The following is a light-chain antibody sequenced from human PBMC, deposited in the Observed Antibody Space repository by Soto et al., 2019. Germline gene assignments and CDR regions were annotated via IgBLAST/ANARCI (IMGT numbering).Light chain of an antibody. CDR3: QQYNNWPPVT. V-gene: IGKV3-15*01. J-gene: IGKJ2*01. Sequence: EIVMTQSPATLSVSPGERATLSCRASQSVSNNLAWYQQKPGQTPRLLIYGASTRATGIPVRFSGSGSGTEFTHTISSLQSEDFAVSYCQQYNNWPPVTFGQGTKLEIK. CDR2: GAS. CDR1: QSVSNN.